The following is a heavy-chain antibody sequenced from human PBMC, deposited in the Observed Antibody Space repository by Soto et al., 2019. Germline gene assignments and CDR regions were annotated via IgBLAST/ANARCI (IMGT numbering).Heavy chain of an antibody. CDR1: GGSFSGYY. Sequence: SETLSLTCAVYGGSFSGYYWSWIRQPPGKGLEWIGEINHSGSTNYNPSLKSRVTISVDTSKNQFSLKLSSVTAADTAVYYCARAAKKFRSSNWFDPWGQGTLVTVSS. J-gene: IGHJ5*02. CDR3: ARAAKKFRSSNWFDP. CDR2: INHSGST. V-gene: IGHV4-34*01.